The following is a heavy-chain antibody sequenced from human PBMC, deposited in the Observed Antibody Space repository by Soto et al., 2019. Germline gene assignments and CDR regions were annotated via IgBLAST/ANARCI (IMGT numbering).Heavy chain of an antibody. CDR3: AREGWYGKQRYYFDS. CDR2: IIPIFDTT. Sequence: GASVKVSCKASGGTSNSYAISWARQAPGQGLEWMGGIIPIFDTTNYGQKFQGRLTVTADKSTTTAYMELSSLRSDDTAVYYCAREGWYGKQRYYFDSWGQGTLVTVSS. V-gene: IGHV1-69*06. CDR1: GGTSNSYA. J-gene: IGHJ4*02. D-gene: IGHD2-15*01.